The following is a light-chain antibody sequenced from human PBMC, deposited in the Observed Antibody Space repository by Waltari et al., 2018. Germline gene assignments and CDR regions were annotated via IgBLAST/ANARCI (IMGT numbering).Light chain of an antibody. CDR2: VNSDGSH. CDR1: SGHSTNI. V-gene: IGLV4-69*01. Sequence: QLVLTQSPSASASLGASVKLTCTLSSGHSTNIIAWHQQQPEKGPRYLMKVNSDGSHSKGDQIPDHFSGSSSGAEHYLTISSLQSEDEADYYCQTGGHGTWVFGGG. J-gene: IGLJ3*02. CDR3: QTGGHGTWV.